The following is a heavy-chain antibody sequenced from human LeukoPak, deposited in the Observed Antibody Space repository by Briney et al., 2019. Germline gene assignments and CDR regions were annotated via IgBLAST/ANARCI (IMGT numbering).Heavy chain of an antibody. Sequence: SVKVSCKASGGTFSSYAISWVRPAPGQGLEWMGGIIPIFGTANYAQKFQGRVTMTRDTSTSTVYMELSSLRSEDTAVYYCARGSAFDIWGQGTMVTVSS. V-gene: IGHV1-69*05. J-gene: IGHJ3*02. CDR3: ARGSAFDI. CDR2: IIPIFGTA. CDR1: GGTFSSYA.